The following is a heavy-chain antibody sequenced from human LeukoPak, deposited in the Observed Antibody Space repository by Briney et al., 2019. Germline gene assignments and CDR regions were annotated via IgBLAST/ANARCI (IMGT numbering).Heavy chain of an antibody. Sequence: PGGSLRLSCAASGFTFSSYEMNWVRQAPGKGLEWVSYISGSGSIIYYADSVKGRFTISRDNAKNSLYLQMSSVRAEDTAVYYCARELTYYGPAYWGQGTLVTVSS. V-gene: IGHV3-48*03. CDR1: GFTFSSYE. CDR3: ARELTYYGPAY. CDR2: ISGSGSII. D-gene: IGHD3-10*01. J-gene: IGHJ4*02.